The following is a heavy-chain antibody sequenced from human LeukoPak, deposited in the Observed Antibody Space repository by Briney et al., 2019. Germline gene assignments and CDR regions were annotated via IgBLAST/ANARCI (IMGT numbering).Heavy chain of an antibody. D-gene: IGHD1-26*01. J-gene: IGHJ4*02. V-gene: IGHV3-48*03. Sequence: PGGSLRLSCAASGFTFSGYEMNWVRQAPGKGLEWVSYISSSGNTIDYADSVKGRFTISRDNAKNSLYLQMKSLGAEDTAVYCCARERGSSFDYWGQGTLVTVSS. CDR2: ISSSGNTI. CDR3: ARERGSSFDY. CDR1: GFTFSGYE.